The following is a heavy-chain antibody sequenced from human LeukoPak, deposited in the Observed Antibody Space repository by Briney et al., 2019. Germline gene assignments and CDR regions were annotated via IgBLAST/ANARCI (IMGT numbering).Heavy chain of an antibody. J-gene: IGHJ4*02. CDR1: GFTFSNSA. CDR2: ITSNGDRT. CDR3: AKSPGVSVAAADTGMFDY. Sequence: GGSLRLSCAASGFTFSNSAMHWVRQAPGKGPEYVSAITSNGDRTYYANSVKGRFTISRDNYKNTLYLQMKSLRAEDTAVYYCAKSPGVSVAAADTGMFDYWGQGTLVTVSS. D-gene: IGHD6-13*01. V-gene: IGHV3-64*01.